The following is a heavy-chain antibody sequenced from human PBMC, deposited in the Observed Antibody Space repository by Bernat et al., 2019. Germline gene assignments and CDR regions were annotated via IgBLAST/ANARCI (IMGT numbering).Heavy chain of an antibody. Sequence: EVQLVESGGGLVQPGGSLRLSCAASGFTVSSNYMSWVRQSPGKGLEWVSVIYSGGITYYADSVKGRFTISRDNSKITLYLQMNSLRAEDTAVYYCARDKTSNYYYYMEVWGKGTTVTGSS. CDR2: IYSGGIT. CDR1: GFTVSSNY. V-gene: IGHV3-66*01. J-gene: IGHJ6*03. CDR3: ARDKTSNYYYYMEV.